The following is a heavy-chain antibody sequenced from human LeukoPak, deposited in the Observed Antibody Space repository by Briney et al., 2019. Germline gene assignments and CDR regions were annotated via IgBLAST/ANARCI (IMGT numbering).Heavy chain of an antibody. CDR2: IIPIFGIA. D-gene: IGHD5-12*01. CDR1: GYTFTSYG. CDR3: ARDNSPIVATIYYGMDV. Sequence: SVKVSCKASGYTFTSYGISWVRQAPGQGLEWMGRIIPIFGIANYAQKFQGRATITADKSTSTAYMELSSLRSEDTAVYYCARDNSPIVATIYYGMDVWGQGTTVTVSS. V-gene: IGHV1-69*04. J-gene: IGHJ6*02.